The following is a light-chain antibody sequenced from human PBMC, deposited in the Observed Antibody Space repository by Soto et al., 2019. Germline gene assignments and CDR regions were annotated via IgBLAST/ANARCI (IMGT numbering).Light chain of an antibody. J-gene: IGLJ3*02. CDR3: ISYTSTSTLV. Sequence: QSALTQPASVSGSPGQSITISCTGTSSDIGGYNYVSWYQQHPGKVPKLMIYDVSNRPSGVSYRFSGSKSGNAASLTISGLQAEDEADYYCISYTSTSTLVFGGGTKLTVL. CDR2: DVS. CDR1: SSDIGGYNY. V-gene: IGLV2-14*01.